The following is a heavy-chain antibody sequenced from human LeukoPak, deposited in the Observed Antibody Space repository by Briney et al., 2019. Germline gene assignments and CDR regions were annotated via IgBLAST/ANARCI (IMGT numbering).Heavy chain of an antibody. CDR1: GYTFTGYY. J-gene: IGHJ6*03. CDR3: ARVGSARGGYYYMDV. CDR2: IKPNSGGT. Sequence: VASVKVSCKASGYTFTGYYMHWVRQAPGQGLEWMGWIKPNSGGTNYAQKFQGRVTMTRNTSISTAYMELSSLRSEDTAVYYCARVGSARGGYYYMDVWGKGTTVTISS. D-gene: IGHD3-10*01. V-gene: IGHV1-2*02.